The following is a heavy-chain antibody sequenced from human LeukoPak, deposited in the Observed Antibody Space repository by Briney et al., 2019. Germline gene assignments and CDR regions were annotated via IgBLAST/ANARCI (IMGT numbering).Heavy chain of an antibody. CDR3: ARGADSSGISDFDY. CDR1: GYTFTGYY. Sequence: ASVKVSCKASGYTFTGYYMHWVRQAPGQGLEWMGRINPNSGGTNYAQKFQGRVTMTRDTSISTAYMELSRLRSDDTAVYYCARGADSSGISDFDYWGRGTLVTVSS. D-gene: IGHD6-19*01. J-gene: IGHJ4*02. V-gene: IGHV1-2*06. CDR2: INPNSGGT.